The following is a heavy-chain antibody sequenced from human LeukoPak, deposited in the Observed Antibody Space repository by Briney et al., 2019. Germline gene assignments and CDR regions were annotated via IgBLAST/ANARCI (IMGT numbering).Heavy chain of an antibody. CDR2: IFYTGTT. Sequence: SETLSLTCTVSGGSISNPGYSWGWIRQPPGKGLDWIGNIFYTGTTDYSSSLESRVSISVDTSRNQFSLKLFSLSAADTAVYYCVRVGSWAAFDVWGQGAMVTVSS. CDR3: VRVGSWAAFDV. CDR1: GGSISNPGYS. J-gene: IGHJ3*01. V-gene: IGHV4-39*07. D-gene: IGHD2-15*01.